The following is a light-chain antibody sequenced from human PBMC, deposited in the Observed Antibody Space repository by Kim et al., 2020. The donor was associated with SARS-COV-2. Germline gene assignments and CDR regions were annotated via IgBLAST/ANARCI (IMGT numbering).Light chain of an antibody. J-gene: IGLJ2*01. CDR1: SLRSYY. Sequence: LTQDPAVSVALGQTVRITCQGHSLRSYYASWYQQKPGQAPIVVISGKNNRPSGIPDRFSGSSSGNTASLTITGAQAEDEADYFCSSRDSNGYVLFGGGTQLTYL. CDR3: SSRDSNGYVL. V-gene: IGLV3-19*01. CDR2: GKN.